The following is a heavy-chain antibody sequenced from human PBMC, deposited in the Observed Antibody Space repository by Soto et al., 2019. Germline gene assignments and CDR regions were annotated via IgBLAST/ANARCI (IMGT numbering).Heavy chain of an antibody. CDR3: ARRAETNGWNGFGADKYYFDF. CDR1: GYTFTSYD. CDR2: MNPNTGNS. J-gene: IGHJ4*02. V-gene: IGHV1-8*01. D-gene: IGHD1-1*01. Sequence: ASVKVSCKASGYTFTSYDIYWVRQATVQGLGWMGWMNPNTGNSAYAQKFQGRVTVTSDTSINTVHMELSSLRSEDTAVYYCARRAETNGWNGFGADKYYFDFWGQGTLVTVSS.